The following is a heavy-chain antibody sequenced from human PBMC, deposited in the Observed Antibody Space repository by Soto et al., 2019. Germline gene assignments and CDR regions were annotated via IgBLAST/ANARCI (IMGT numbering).Heavy chain of an antibody. Sequence: GGSLRLSCAASGFTFSSYGMHWVRQAPGKGLEWVAVISYDGSNKYYADSVKGRFTISRDNSKNTLYLQMNSLRAEDTAVYYCAKGITIFGVVAYGMDVWGHGTTVTVSS. CDR1: GFTFSSYG. CDR3: AKGITIFGVVAYGMDV. V-gene: IGHV3-30*18. CDR2: ISYDGSNK. D-gene: IGHD3-3*01. J-gene: IGHJ6*02.